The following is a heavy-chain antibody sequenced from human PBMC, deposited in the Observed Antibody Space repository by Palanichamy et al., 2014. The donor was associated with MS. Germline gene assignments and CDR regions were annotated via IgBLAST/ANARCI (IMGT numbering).Heavy chain of an antibody. D-gene: IGHD2-2*01. Sequence: QLQLQESGPGLVKPSETLSLTCTVSGGSISSSSYYWGWIRQPPGKGLEWIGSIYYSGSTYYNPSLKSRVTISVDTSKNQFSLKLSSVTAADTAVYYCARDSSYAGFDYWGQGTLVTVSS. CDR3: ARDSSYAGFDY. CDR2: IYYSGST. J-gene: IGHJ4*02. V-gene: IGHV4-39*07. CDR1: GGSISSSSYY.